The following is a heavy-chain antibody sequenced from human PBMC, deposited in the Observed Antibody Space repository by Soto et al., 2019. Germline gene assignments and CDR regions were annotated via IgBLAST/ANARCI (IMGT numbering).Heavy chain of an antibody. CDR3: AKDNPGGPRINDAFDI. J-gene: IGHJ3*02. V-gene: IGHV3-23*01. CDR1: GFTFSSYA. D-gene: IGHD2-15*01. CDR2: ISGSGGST. Sequence: GGSLILSCAASGFTFSSYAMSWVRQAPGKGLEWVSAISGSGGSTYYADSVKGRFTISRDNSKNTLYLQMNSLRAEDTAVYYCAKDNPGGPRINDAFDIWGQGTMVTVSS.